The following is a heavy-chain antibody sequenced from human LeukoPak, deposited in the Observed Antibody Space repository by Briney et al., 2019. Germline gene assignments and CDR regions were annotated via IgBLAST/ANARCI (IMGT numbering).Heavy chain of an antibody. Sequence: GGSLRLSSSASGFTFNSYGMHWVRQAPGKGLEYVSAISSNGGSTYYADSVKGRFTISRDNSKNTLYLQMNSLRAEDTAVYYCAKYGSGWYFIDYWGQGTLVTVSS. CDR2: ISSNGGST. V-gene: IGHV3-64*04. CDR1: GFTFNSYG. CDR3: AKYGSGWYFIDY. J-gene: IGHJ4*02. D-gene: IGHD6-19*01.